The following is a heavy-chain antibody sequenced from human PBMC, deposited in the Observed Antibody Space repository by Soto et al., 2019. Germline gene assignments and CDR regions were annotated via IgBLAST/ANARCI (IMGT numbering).Heavy chain of an antibody. CDR1: GFRFSNFG. CDR2: IWYDGSNK. J-gene: IGHJ4*02. Sequence: QVQLVESGGGVVQPGRSLRLSCAASGFRFSNFGMHWVRQAPGKGLEWVAVIWYDGSNKYYADSVKCRFTISRDNSKNTVYLQMNSLRVEDTAVYSCARASPQPEPYDFDYWGQGTLVTVSS. V-gene: IGHV3-33*01. D-gene: IGHD3-16*01. CDR3: ARASPQPEPYDFDY.